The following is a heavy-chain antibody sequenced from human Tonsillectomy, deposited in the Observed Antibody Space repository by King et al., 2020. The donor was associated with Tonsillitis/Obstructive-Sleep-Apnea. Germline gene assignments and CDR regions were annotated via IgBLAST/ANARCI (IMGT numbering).Heavy chain of an antibody. D-gene: IGHD4-23*01. CDR2: ISASGGIA. J-gene: IGHJ4*02. CDR1: GFTFNNYA. CDR3: AKYTGSGNSRNGVDY. Sequence: EVQLVESGGGLVQPGGSLRLSCAASGFTFNNYAMTWVRQAPGKGLEWVSGISASGGIAYYADSVKGQFTISRDNSENTLYLQMNSLRAEDTAVYYCAKYTGSGNSRNGVDYWGQGTLVTVSS. V-gene: IGHV3-23*04.